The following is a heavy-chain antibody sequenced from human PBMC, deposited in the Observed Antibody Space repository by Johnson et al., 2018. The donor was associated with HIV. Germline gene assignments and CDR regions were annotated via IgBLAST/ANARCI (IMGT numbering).Heavy chain of an antibody. D-gene: IGHD4-17*01. V-gene: IGHV3-20*04. CDR3: ARDKYGVPSGTCEI. Sequence: VQLVESGGGLIQPGGSLRLSCATSGFTFDDYGMSWVRQAPGKGLEWVSGINWNGGTTGYTDSVKGGFTISRDSAKNSLYLPMNSLRAGDTAFYYCARDKYGVPSGTCEIGGQGTMVTVSS. CDR1: GFTFDDYG. CDR2: INWNGGTT. J-gene: IGHJ3*02.